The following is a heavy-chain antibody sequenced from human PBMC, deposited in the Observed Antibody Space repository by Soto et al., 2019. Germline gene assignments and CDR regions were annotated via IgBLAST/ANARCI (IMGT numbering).Heavy chain of an antibody. CDR3: ARGPRYIAAAGTRGQEGY. CDR2: ISAYNGNT. V-gene: IGHV1-18*01. Sequence: QVQLVQSGAEVKKPGASVKVSCKASGYTFTSYGISWVRQAPGQGLEWMGWISAYNGNTNYAQKLQGRVTMTTDTPTRTAYRELRSLRSDDTAVYYCARGPRYIAAAGTRGQEGYWGQGTLVTVSS. CDR1: GYTFTSYG. D-gene: IGHD6-13*01. J-gene: IGHJ4*02.